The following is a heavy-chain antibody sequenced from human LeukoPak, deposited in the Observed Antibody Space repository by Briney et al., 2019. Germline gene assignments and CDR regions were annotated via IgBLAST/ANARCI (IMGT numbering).Heavy chain of an antibody. CDR1: GGSISSYY. J-gene: IGHJ4*02. Sequence: PSETLSLTCTVSGGSISSYYWSWIRQLPGKGLEWIGYIYYSGSTNYNPSLKSRVTISVDTSKNQFSLKLSSVTAADTAVYYCARKNVGYRSGQLDYWGQGTLVTVSS. V-gene: IGHV4-59*01. CDR2: IYYSGST. CDR3: ARKNVGYRSGQLDY. D-gene: IGHD6-19*01.